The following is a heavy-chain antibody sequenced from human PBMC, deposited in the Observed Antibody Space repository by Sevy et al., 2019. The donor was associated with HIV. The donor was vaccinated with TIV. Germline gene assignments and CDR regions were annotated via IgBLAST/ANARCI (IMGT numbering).Heavy chain of an antibody. CDR1: GFRFSAFG. J-gene: IGHJ5*02. D-gene: IGHD3-3*01. CDR2: INGGGGST. V-gene: IGHV3-23*01. CDR3: AKAPYYDFWSHNYNNWFDP. Sequence: GGSLRLSCVASGFRFSAFGMAWVRQAAGEGLEWVSGINGGGGSTYYRNSVKGRFTASRDNSKNTVYLQMNSLGADDTAVYYCAKAPYYDFWSHNYNNWFDPWGQGTLVTVSS.